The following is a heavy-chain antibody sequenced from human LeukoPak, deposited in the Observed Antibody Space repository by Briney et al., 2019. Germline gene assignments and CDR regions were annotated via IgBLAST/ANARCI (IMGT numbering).Heavy chain of an antibody. CDR3: ARTIAVAVVDY. Sequence: SETLSLTCTVSGGSVSSGSYYWSWIRQPPGKGLEWIGYIYYSGSTNYNPSLKSRVTISVDTSENQFSLKLSSVTAADTAVYYCARTIAVAVVDYWGQGTLVTVSS. CDR1: GGSVSSGSYY. D-gene: IGHD6-19*01. J-gene: IGHJ4*02. V-gene: IGHV4-61*01. CDR2: IYYSGST.